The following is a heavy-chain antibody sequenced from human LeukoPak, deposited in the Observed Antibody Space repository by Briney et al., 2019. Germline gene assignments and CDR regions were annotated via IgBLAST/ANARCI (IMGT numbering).Heavy chain of an antibody. V-gene: IGHV3-30*18. CDR3: AKDWGSSGWYNYFDP. Sequence: GGSLRLSCAVSGFTISSHGMHWVRQAPGKGLEWVAMISYNGNSKYYGDSVKGRFTISRDNSKDTLYLEMDSLRTEDTAVYYCAKDWGSSGWYNYFDPWGQGTLVTVSS. CDR1: GFTISSHG. CDR2: ISYNGNSK. D-gene: IGHD6-19*01. J-gene: IGHJ5*02.